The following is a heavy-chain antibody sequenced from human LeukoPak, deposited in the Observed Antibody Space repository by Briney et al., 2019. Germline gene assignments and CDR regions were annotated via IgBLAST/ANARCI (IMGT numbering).Heavy chain of an antibody. CDR1: GFTFSSYG. V-gene: IGHV3-30*18. CDR2: ISYDGSNK. J-gene: IGHJ4*02. D-gene: IGHD2-21*02. Sequence: PGGSLRLSCAASGFTFSSYGMHWVRQAPGEGLEWVAVISYDGSNKYYADSVKGRFTISRDNSKNTLYLQMNSLRAEDTAVYYCAKAPVVVTAISFDYWGQGTLVTVSS. CDR3: AKAPVVVTAISFDY.